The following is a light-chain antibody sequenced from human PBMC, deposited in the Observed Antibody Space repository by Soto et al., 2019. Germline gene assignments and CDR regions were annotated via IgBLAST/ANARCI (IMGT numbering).Light chain of an antibody. J-gene: IGKJ1*01. CDR2: KSS. V-gene: IGKV1-5*03. CDR1: QSISSW. Sequence: DIQMTQSTSTLSASVGDRVTITCRASQSISSWLAWYQQKPGKAPKLLIYKSSSLESGVPSRFSGRGSGTEFTLTISSMQPDDFAAYYCQQYDSYWTVGNGTKVEVK. CDR3: QQYDSYWT.